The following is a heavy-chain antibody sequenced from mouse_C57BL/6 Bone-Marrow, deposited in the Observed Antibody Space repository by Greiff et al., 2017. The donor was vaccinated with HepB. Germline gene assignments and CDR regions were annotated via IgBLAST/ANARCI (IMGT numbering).Heavy chain of an antibody. V-gene: IGHV6-3*01. CDR2: IRLKSDNYAT. J-gene: IGHJ4*01. CDR1: GFTFSNYW. Sequence: EVKLMESGGGLVQPGGSMKLSCVASGFTFSNYWLNWVRQSPEKGLEWVAQIRLKSDNYATHYAESVKGRFTISRDDSKSSVYLQMNNLRAEDTGIYYCTGCVLRCYYAMDYWGQGTSVTVSS. D-gene: IGHD1-1*01. CDR3: TGCVLRCYYAMDY.